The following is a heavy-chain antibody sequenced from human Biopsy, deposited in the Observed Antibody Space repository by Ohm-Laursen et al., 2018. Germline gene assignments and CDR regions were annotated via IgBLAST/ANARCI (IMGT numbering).Heavy chain of an antibody. CDR1: GGSIGSFF. V-gene: IGHV4-59*01. D-gene: IGHD1-26*01. J-gene: IGHJ4*02. CDR2: IYYSGST. CDR3: ARVGAGAPSIDYFDY. Sequence: SETLSLTCSVSGGSIGSFFWSWIRQPPGKGLEWIGYIYYSGSTNYNPSLRSRVTTSVDRSKNQFSLELSSVTAADTAVYYCARVGAGAPSIDYFDYWGQGALVTVSS.